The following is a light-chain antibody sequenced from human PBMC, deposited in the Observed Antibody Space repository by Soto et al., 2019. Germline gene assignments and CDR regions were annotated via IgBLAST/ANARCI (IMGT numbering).Light chain of an antibody. CDR2: GAS. CDR3: QEYGDLPRT. J-gene: IGKJ1*01. Sequence: EIVLTQSPGTLSLSPGERVTLSCRASKSVSSSYLAWYQLKLGQAPRLLIYGASTRATGIPDRFSGSGSGTDFTLTISRLDPEDFAVYYCQEYGDLPRTFGQGTKVEI. CDR1: KSVSSSY. V-gene: IGKV3-20*01.